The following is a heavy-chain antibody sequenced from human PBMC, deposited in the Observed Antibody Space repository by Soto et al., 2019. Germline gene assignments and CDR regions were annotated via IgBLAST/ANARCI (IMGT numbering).Heavy chain of an antibody. CDR1: GYTLTELS. Sequence: AASVKVSCKVSGYTLTELSMHWVRQAPGKGLEWMGGFDPEDGETIYAQKFQGRVTMTEDTSTDTAYMELSSLRSEDTAVYYRATGPEYYDILTGYYRGFDYWGQGTLVTVSS. CDR2: FDPEDGET. V-gene: IGHV1-24*01. D-gene: IGHD3-9*01. CDR3: ATGPEYYDILTGYYRGFDY. J-gene: IGHJ4*02.